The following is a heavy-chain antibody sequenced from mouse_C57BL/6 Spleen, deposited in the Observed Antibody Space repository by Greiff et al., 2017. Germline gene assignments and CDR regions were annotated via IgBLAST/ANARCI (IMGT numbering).Heavy chain of an antibody. Sequence: EVKLVESGGGLVKPGGSLTLSCAASGFTFSDYGMHWVRQAPEKGLEWVAYISSGSSTIYYADTVKGLFTISRDNAKNTLFLQMTSLRSEDTAMYYCARNYYGSSPWFAYWGQGTLVTVSA. CDR2: ISSGSSTI. D-gene: IGHD1-1*01. CDR1: GFTFSDYG. J-gene: IGHJ3*01. V-gene: IGHV5-17*01. CDR3: ARNYYGSSPWFAY.